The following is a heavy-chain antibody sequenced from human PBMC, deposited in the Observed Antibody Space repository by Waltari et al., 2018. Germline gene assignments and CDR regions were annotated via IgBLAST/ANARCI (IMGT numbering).Heavy chain of an antibody. V-gene: IGHV3-30-3*01. Sequence: QVQLVESGGGVVQPGRSLRFSCAASGFTFSSSVMHWVRQTPGRGLEWVAVISSDGSRKSYADSVKGRFSISRDNSKNSLSLEMNSLRPEDTAVYYCASCTGGNCYYYGFDVWGQGTTVTVSS. J-gene: IGHJ6*02. CDR2: ISSDGSRK. CDR1: GFTFSSSV. D-gene: IGHD2-8*02. CDR3: ASCTGGNCYYYGFDV.